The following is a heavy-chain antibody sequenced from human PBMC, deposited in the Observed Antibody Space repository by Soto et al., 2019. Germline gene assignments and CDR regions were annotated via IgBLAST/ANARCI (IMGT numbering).Heavy chain of an antibody. CDR1: GGSFSGYY. D-gene: IGHD3-22*01. CDR2: INHSGST. V-gene: IGHV4-34*01. J-gene: IGHJ5*02. Sequence: SETLCLTCAVYGGSFSGYYWSWIRQPTGKGLEWIGEINHSGSTNYNPSLKSRVTISVDTSKNQFSLKLSSVTAADTAVYYCARGLSSYYYDSSGYYYAHWFDPWGQGTLVTVSS. CDR3: ARGLSSYYYDSSGYYYAHWFDP.